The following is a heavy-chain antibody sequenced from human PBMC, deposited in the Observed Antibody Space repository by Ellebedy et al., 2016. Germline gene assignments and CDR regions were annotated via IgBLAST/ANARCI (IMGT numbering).Heavy chain of an antibody. CDR2: IYTSGST. V-gene: IGHV4-4*07. D-gene: IGHD5-24*01. CDR3: ARAVQKNGYNGYDY. CDR1: GGSISSYY. J-gene: IGHJ4*02. Sequence: SETLSLXXTVSGGSISSYYWSWIRQPAGKGLEWIGRIYTSGSTNYNPSLKSRVTISVDKSKNQFSLKLSSVTAADTAVYYCARAVQKNGYNGYDYWGQGTLVTVSS.